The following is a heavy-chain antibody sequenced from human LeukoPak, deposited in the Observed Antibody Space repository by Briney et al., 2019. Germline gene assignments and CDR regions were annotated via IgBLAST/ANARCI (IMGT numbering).Heavy chain of an antibody. Sequence: GGSLRLSCAASGFTFSSYSINWGRQAPGQGLVWVSAISSSSSYRYYAVSVKGRFTISRDNDKNALYLQMNCLRAEDTAVYYCARASMVRGRLTYGMDVWGQGTTVTVSS. D-gene: IGHD3-10*01. CDR2: ISSSSSYR. J-gene: IGHJ6*02. CDR3: ARASMVRGRLTYGMDV. V-gene: IGHV3-21*01. CDR1: GFTFSSYS.